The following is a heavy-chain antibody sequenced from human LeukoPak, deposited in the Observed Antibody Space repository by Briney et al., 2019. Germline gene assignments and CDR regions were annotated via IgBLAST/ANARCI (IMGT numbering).Heavy chain of an antibody. CDR3: ARLGSYSDH. J-gene: IGHJ4*02. D-gene: IGHD1-26*01. CDR2: IHSSGST. CDR1: DGSISSYY. V-gene: IGHV4-4*09. Sequence: SETLSLTRSVYDGSISSYYWSWIRQPPGKGLEWIGYIHSSGSTHYNPSLKSRVTTSLDTSKNQFSLKLSSVTAADTAVYYCARLGSYSDHWGQGTLVTVSS.